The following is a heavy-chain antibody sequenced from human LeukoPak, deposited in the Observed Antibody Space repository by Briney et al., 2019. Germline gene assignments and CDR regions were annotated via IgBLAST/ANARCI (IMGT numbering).Heavy chain of an antibody. CDR2: ISDSGGHT. Sequence: GGSLRLSCAASGFTFSSYSMNWVRQAPGKGLEWVSHISDSGGHTYYANSVKGRFTISRDNSKNTLYLQMNTLRAEDTAVYYCVMGFFFDYWGQGTLVTVSS. J-gene: IGHJ4*02. CDR3: VMGFFFDY. D-gene: IGHD2-8*01. CDR1: GFTFSSYS. V-gene: IGHV3-23*01.